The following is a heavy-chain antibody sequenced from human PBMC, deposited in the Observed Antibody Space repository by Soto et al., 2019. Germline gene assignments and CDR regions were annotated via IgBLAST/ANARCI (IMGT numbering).Heavy chain of an antibody. Sequence: QVQLQESGPGLVKPSQTLSLTCTVSGGSISSGVYYWSWIRQHPVKGLEWIGYIHYSGSTYYNPSHKSRVAISDETSKNQFSLKLSSVTAAVTAVYYCARDDGGGSSGGVFDFWGEGTLVAVSS. D-gene: IGHD6-6*01. V-gene: IGHV4-31*03. J-gene: IGHJ4*02. CDR1: GGSISSGVYY. CDR3: ARDDGGGSSGGVFDF. CDR2: IHYSGST.